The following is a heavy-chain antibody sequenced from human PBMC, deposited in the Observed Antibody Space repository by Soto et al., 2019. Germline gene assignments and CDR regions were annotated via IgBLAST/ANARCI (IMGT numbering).Heavy chain of an antibody. CDR3: ARRGAVSSFYYYGMDV. V-gene: IGHV5-10-1*01. CDR1: VYSFTSYW. D-gene: IGHD6-6*01. CDR2: IDPSDSYT. J-gene: IGHJ6*02. Sequence: PGESLKISCKGSVYSFTSYWISWVRQMPGKGLEWMGRIDPSDSYTNYSPSFQGHVTISADKSISTAYLQWSSLKASDTAMYYCARRGAVSSFYYYGMDVWGQGTTVTVSS.